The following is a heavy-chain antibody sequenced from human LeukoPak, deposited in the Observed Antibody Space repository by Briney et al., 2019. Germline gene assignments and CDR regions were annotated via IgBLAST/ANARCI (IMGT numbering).Heavy chain of an antibody. CDR1: GYTFTSYA. D-gene: IGHD3-16*01. CDR2: INAGNGNT. CDR3: ARDTSEGDYAWWFDP. J-gene: IGHJ5*02. Sequence: GASVKVSCKASGYTFTSYAMHWVRQAPGERLEWMGWINAGNGNTKYSQEFQGRVTITRDTSASTDYMELSSLRSDDTAVYFCARDTSEGDYAWWFDPWGQGTLVTVAS. V-gene: IGHV1-3*01.